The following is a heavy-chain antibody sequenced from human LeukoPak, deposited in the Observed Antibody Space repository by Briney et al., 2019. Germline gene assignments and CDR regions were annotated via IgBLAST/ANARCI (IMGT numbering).Heavy chain of an antibody. CDR2: IYYSGST. CDR3: AREVTTEYYYYYYMDV. CDR1: GGSVSSSSYY. V-gene: IGHV4-39*07. Sequence: SETLSLTCTVSGGSVSSSSYYWGWIRQPPGKGLEWIGSIYYSGSTYYNPSLKSRVSISVDTSKNQFSLKLNSVTAADTAVYYCAREVTTEYYYYYYMDVWGKGTTVTVSS. D-gene: IGHD4-17*01. J-gene: IGHJ6*03.